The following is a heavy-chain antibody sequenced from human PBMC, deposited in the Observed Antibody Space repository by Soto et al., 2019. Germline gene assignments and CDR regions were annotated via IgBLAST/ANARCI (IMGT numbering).Heavy chain of an antibody. V-gene: IGHV4-30-4*01. D-gene: IGHD6-13*01. CDR1: GGSISSSSYY. CDR3: ARRYSSSWSGYFQH. Sequence: SETLSLTCTVSGGSISSSSYYWSWIRQPPGKGMEWIGYIYYSGSTYYNPSLKSRVTISVDTSKNLFSLKLSSVTAADTVVYYCARRYSSSWSGYFQHWGQGTLVTVSS. J-gene: IGHJ1*01. CDR2: IYYSGST.